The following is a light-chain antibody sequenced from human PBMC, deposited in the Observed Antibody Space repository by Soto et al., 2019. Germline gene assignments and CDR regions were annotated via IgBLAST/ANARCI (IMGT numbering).Light chain of an antibody. CDR3: QQYKNWPPLT. Sequence: EIVMTQSPATLSVSPGETATLSCRASQSVSYNLAWYQQKPGQGPRLLIYGAFTRATGIPARFSGSGSGTDFTRTISSLQSEDFALYYCQQYKNWPPLTFGGGTKVEIK. CDR1: QSVSYN. CDR2: GAF. J-gene: IGKJ4*01. V-gene: IGKV3-15*01.